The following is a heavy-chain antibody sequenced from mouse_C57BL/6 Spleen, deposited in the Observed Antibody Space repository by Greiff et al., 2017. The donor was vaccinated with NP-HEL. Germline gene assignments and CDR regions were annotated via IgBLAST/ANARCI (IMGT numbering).Heavy chain of an antibody. D-gene: IGHD4-1*01. CDR3: ARHSLGRPLDY. V-gene: IGHV5-9*01. CDR2: ISGGGGNT. J-gene: IGHJ2*01. Sequence: EVKLMESGGGLVKPGGSLKLSCAASGFTFSSYTMSWVRQTPEKRLEWVATISGGGGNTYYPDSVKGRFTISRDNAKNTLYLQMSSLRSEDTALYYCARHSLGRPLDYWGQGTTLTVSS. CDR1: GFTFSSYT.